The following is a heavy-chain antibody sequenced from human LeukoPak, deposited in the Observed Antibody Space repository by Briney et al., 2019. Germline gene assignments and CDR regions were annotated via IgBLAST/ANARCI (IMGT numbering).Heavy chain of an antibody. Sequence: QPGRSLRLSCAASGFTFSSYAMPWVRQAPGKGLEWVAVISYDGSNKYYADSVKGRFTISRDNSKNTLYLQMNSLRAEDKAVYYCARDQTNYYGMDVWGQGTTVTVSS. V-gene: IGHV3-30-3*01. CDR3: ARDQTNYYGMDV. CDR2: ISYDGSNK. D-gene: IGHD4-11*01. J-gene: IGHJ6*02. CDR1: GFTFSSYA.